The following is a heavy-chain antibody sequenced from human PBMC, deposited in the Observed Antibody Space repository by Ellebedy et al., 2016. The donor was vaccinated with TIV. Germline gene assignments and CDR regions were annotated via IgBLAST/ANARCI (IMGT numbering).Heavy chain of an antibody. V-gene: IGHV4-34*01. CDR2: ILNSGRT. J-gene: IGHJ5*02. CDR3: VRGKNSYGFEWFDP. Sequence: SETLSLXXAVYGGSFSVYYWTWIRQPPGKGLEWIGFILNSGRTFYNPSLESRVTISGDRSKRQFSLKLSSMTAADTAVYYCVRGKNSYGFEWFDPWGQGALVTVSS. D-gene: IGHD5-18*01. CDR1: GGSFSVYY.